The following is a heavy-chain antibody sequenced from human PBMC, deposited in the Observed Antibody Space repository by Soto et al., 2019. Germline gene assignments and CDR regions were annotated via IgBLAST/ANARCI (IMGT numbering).Heavy chain of an antibody. J-gene: IGHJ4*02. CDR1: GESISSGGYY. CDR3: ARASSSSSAADY. CDR2: IYDSESA. V-gene: IGHV4-31*03. D-gene: IGHD6-6*01. Sequence: QVQLQGSGPGLVKASQTLSLICSVSGESISSGGYYWSWIRHHPGKGLEWIGYIYDSESAYYNPSLKSRVTISMDTSKNHFAMKLSSVTAADTAVYYCARASSSSSAADYWGQGTLITVSS.